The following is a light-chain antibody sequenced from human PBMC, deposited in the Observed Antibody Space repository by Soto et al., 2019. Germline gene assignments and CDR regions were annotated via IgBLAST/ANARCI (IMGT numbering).Light chain of an antibody. J-gene: IGLJ2*01. CDR3: AAGDDTLNGPV. CDR2: YDD. CDR1: SSNIGNNA. Sequence: QSVLTQPSSVSEAPRQRVTISCSGNSSNIGNNAVNWYQQVPGKAPKLLIYYDDLLPSGVSDRFSGSKSGTSASLAISGLQSEDEADYYCAAGDDTLNGPVFGGGTKLTVL. V-gene: IGLV1-36*01.